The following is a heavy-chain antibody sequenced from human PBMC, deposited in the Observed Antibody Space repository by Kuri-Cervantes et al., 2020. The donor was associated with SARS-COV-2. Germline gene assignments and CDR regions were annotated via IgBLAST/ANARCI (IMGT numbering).Heavy chain of an antibody. CDR1: GFTFSDYS. D-gene: IGHD3-10*01. J-gene: IGHJ6*02. CDR2: IGSSSSII. V-gene: IGHV3-48*01. CDR3: ARERYYSGHYGMDV. Sequence: GGSLRLSCAASGFTFSDYSMNWVRQAPGKGLEWVSYIGSSSSIIYYADPMKGRFTISRDNAKNSLSLQMNSLRAEDTAVYYCARERYYSGHYGMDVWGQGTTVTVSS.